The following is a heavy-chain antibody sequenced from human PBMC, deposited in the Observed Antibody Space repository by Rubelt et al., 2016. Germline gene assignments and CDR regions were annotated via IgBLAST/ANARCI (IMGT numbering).Heavy chain of an antibody. J-gene: IGHJ4*02. CDR3: ARTKTVEMATIPLAY. Sequence: QVQLVQSGAEVKKPGSSVKVSCKASGGTFSSYAISWVRQAPGQGLEWMGRIIPILGIANYAQKFQGRVTITADKSTSTAYMELSSLRSKDTAVYYCARTKTVEMATIPLAYWGQGTLVTVSS. V-gene: IGHV1-69*04. CDR1: GGTFSSYA. D-gene: IGHD5-24*01. CDR2: IIPILGIA.